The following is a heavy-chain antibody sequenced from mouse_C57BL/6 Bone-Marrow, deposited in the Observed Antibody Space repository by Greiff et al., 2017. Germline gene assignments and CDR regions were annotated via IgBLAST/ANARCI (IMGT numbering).Heavy chain of an antibody. D-gene: IGHD1-1*01. J-gene: IGHJ4*01. CDR1: GFNFKDYY. CDR2: IDPENGDT. V-gene: IGHV14-4*01. CDR3: TTGDCSYVYAMDY. Sequence: EVQLQQSGAELVRPGASVKLSCTASGFNFKDYYMHWVKQRPEQGLEWIGKIDPENGDTKYDSKFQGKATIPADTSSNTAYLQISSLTSEATAVYYCTTGDCSYVYAMDYWGQGTSVTVSS.